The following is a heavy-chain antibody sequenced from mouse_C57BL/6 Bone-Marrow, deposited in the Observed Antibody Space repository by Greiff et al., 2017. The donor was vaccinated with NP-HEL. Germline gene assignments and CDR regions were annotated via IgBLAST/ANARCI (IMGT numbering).Heavy chain of an antibody. Sequence: QVQLQQSGAELVRPGTSVKMSCKASGYTFTNYWIGWAKQRPGHGLEWIGDIYPGGGYTNYNGKFKGKATLTADKSSSTAYMQLSSLTSEDSAVYFCAREELLAYFDVWGTGTTVTVSS. D-gene: IGHD2-12*01. V-gene: IGHV1-63*01. CDR1: GYTFTNYW. CDR3: AREELLAYFDV. CDR2: IYPGGGYT. J-gene: IGHJ1*03.